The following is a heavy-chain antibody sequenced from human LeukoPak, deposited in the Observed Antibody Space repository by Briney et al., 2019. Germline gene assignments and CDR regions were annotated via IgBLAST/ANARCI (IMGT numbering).Heavy chain of an antibody. J-gene: IGHJ4*02. Sequence: PGGSLRLSCAASGFTFSSYSMNWVRQASGKGLEWVSYISSSSSTIYYADSVKGRFTISRDNAKNSLYLQMNSLRTEDTALYYCAKEDNYDILTGYDYWGRGTLVTVSS. CDR3: AKEDNYDILTGYDY. CDR1: GFTFSSYS. V-gene: IGHV3-48*01. D-gene: IGHD3-9*01. CDR2: ISSSSSTI.